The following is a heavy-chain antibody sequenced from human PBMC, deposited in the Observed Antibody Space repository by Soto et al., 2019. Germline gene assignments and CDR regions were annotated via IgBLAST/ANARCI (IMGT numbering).Heavy chain of an antibody. J-gene: IGHJ4*02. D-gene: IGHD4-17*01. CDR2: IYYSGST. Sequence: QVQLQESGPGLVKPSQTLSLTCTVSGGSISSGGYYWSWIRQHPGKCLEWIGYIYYSGSTYYNPSLKSRVTLSVDTSKNQFSLKMSSVTAADTAVYYCASLVDYGGADFDYWGQGTLVTVSS. CDR1: GGSISSGGYY. V-gene: IGHV4-31*03. CDR3: ASLVDYGGADFDY.